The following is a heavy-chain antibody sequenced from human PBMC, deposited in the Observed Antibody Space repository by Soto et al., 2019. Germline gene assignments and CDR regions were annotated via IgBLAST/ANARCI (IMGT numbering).Heavy chain of an antibody. Sequence: SETLSLTCTVSGGSISYYWGWIRQPPGKGLEWIGSINYSGSTYYNPSLKSRVTISVETSKNQFSLKPSSVTAADTAVYYCARVWGYYFDYWGQGTLVTVSS. J-gene: IGHJ4*02. CDR2: INYSGST. V-gene: IGHV4-39*07. CDR3: ARVWGYYFDY. CDR1: GGSISYY. D-gene: IGHD3-10*01.